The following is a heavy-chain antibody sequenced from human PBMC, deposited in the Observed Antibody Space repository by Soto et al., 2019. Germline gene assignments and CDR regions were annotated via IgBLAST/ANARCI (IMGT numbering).Heavy chain of an antibody. V-gene: IGHV3-33*01. J-gene: IGHJ3*02. CDR2: VRDDGSKT. CDR1: GFTFSDYG. Sequence: VQMVASGGGVVQPGKSLRLSCAASGFTFSDYGMHWVRQAPARGPEWVALVRDDGSKTYYADSVRGRFTISRDNSKNMFYLQMNSLTVEDTAIYYCATSTATDAFDIWGQGTMVTVSS. CDR3: ATSTATDAFDI.